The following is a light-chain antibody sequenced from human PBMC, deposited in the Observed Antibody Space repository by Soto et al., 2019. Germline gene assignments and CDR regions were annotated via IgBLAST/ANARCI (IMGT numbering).Light chain of an antibody. Sequence: DIQMTQSPSSLSASVGDTVTITCRASQSISRYLNWYQQKPGKAPNLLIYGATSLQSGVPSRFSGSGSATDFSLTNSSLQPEDFATYFCQQNYNFLFTFGPGTKVDI. V-gene: IGKV1-39*01. CDR2: GAT. J-gene: IGKJ3*01. CDR1: QSISRY. CDR3: QQNYNFLFT.